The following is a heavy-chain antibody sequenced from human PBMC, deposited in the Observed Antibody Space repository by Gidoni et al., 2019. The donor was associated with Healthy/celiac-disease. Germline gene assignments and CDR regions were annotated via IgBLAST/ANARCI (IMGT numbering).Heavy chain of an antibody. J-gene: IGHJ4*02. CDR1: GFTFSSYA. V-gene: IGHV3-30-3*01. Sequence: QVQLVESGGGVVQPGRSLKLSCAAAGFTFSSYAMHWVRQAPGKGLEWVAVISYDGSNKYYADSVKGRFTISRDNSKNTLYLQMNSLRAEDTAVYYCARFSGTTGYWGQGTLVTVSS. CDR3: ARFSGTTGY. CDR2: ISYDGSNK. D-gene: IGHD1-7*01.